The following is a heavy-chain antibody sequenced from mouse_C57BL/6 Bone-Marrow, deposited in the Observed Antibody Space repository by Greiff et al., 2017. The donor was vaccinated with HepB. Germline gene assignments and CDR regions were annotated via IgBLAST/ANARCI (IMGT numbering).Heavy chain of an antibody. J-gene: IGHJ2*01. CDR2: IYPGNSDT. CDR3: TRGGWYYFDY. CDR1: GYTFTSYW. Sequence: VQLQQSGAELVRPGASVKMSCKTSGYTFTSYWMHWVKQRPGQGLEWIGAIYPGNSDTSYNQKFKGKTTLTAVTSASTAYMELSSLTNEDSAVYYCTRGGWYYFDYWGQGTTLTVSS. V-gene: IGHV1-5*01. D-gene: IGHD3-3*01.